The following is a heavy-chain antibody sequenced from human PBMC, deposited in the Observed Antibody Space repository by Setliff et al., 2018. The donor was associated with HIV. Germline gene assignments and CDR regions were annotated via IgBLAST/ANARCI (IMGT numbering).Heavy chain of an antibody. J-gene: IGHJ3*02. CDR2: ISPDGSAT. Sequence: SLRLSCAASGFTFSSAWMGWVRQAPAKGLEWVANISPDGSATYYVDSVKGRFTISRDNAKNSLYLQLNSLRVEDTAMYYCMRLWGFAADVFDIWGQGTMVTVSS. CDR3: MRLWGFAADVFDI. V-gene: IGHV3-7*01. CDR1: GFTFSSAW. D-gene: IGHD3-16*01.